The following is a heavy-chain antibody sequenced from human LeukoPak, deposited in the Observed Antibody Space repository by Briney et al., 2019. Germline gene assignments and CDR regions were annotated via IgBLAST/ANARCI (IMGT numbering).Heavy chain of an antibody. Sequence: GGSLRLSCAASGFTFSSYAMSWVRQAPGKGLEWVSAISGSGGSTYYAGSVKGRFTISRDNFKNTLYLQMNSLRAEDTAVYYCAKGVDYYDSSGYLGDYWGQGTLVTVSS. CDR2: ISGSGGST. J-gene: IGHJ4*02. CDR1: GFTFSSYA. D-gene: IGHD3-22*01. V-gene: IGHV3-23*01. CDR3: AKGVDYYDSSGYLGDY.